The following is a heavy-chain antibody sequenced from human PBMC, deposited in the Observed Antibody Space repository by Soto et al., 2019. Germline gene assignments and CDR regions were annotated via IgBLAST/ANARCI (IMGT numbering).Heavy chain of an antibody. J-gene: IGHJ5*02. CDR1: GYTFFTYD. V-gene: IGHV1-18*01. CDR3: ARHHGPTTSENWFDP. Sequence: QAHLVQSGVEVKTPGASVKVSCQASGYTFFTYDISWVRQASGQGLEWMGWISTYSGDTKYAQKFQGRVTMTTDTSTTTAYLELRSLRSDDTAVYYCARHHGPTTSENWFDPWGQGTLVTVSS. CDR2: ISTYSGDT. D-gene: IGHD5-12*01.